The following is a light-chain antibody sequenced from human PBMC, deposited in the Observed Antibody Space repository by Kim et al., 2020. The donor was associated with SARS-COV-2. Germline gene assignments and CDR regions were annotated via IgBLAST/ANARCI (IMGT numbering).Light chain of an antibody. CDR3: NSRDSNNNVL. Sequence: SSELTQDPAVSVALGQTVRITCQGDSLSSYYATWYQQKPGQAPILVIYGKNNLPSGIPDRFSGSSSGNTASLTITGTQAGDEADYYCNSRDSNNNVLFGGGTRLTVL. CDR1: SLSSYY. CDR2: GKN. J-gene: IGLJ2*01. V-gene: IGLV3-19*01.